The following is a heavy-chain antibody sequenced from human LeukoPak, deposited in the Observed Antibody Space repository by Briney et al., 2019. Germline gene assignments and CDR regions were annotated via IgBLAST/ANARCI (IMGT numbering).Heavy chain of an antibody. Sequence: SETLSLTCTVSGGSISSYYWSWIRQPPGKGLEWIGYIYYSGSTNYNSSLESRVTISVDTSKNQFSLKLSSVTAADTAVYYCARVKGITVVRGVIIKTYYFDYWGQGTLVTVSS. J-gene: IGHJ4*02. D-gene: IGHD3-10*01. CDR2: IYYSGST. CDR1: GGSISSYY. V-gene: IGHV4-59*01. CDR3: ARVKGITVVRGVIIKTYYFDY.